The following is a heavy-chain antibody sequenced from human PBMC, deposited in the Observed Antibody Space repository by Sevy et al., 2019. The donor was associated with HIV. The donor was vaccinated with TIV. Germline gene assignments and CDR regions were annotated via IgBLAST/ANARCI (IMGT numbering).Heavy chain of an antibody. D-gene: IGHD2-8*01. Sequence: GGSLRLSCAASGFTFSSFGMHWVRQAPGKGLEWVAIISHDGSNKIYADSVKGRFTISRDNSKNTLYLQMDSMGADEPAVYYSAKQGGYCSTGVCYRAFDYWGQGTLVTVSS. V-gene: IGHV3-30*18. J-gene: IGHJ4*02. CDR1: GFTFSSFG. CDR3: AKQGGYCSTGVCYRAFDY. CDR2: ISHDGSNK.